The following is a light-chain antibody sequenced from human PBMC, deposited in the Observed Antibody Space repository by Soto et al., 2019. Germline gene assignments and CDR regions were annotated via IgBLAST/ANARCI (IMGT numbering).Light chain of an antibody. CDR1: XXEXGCYNY. CDR3: SSYAGSNNFYV. Sequence: SVXTXPXSAXGSPGQSVTXXXXGXXXEXGCYNYVSWYQQHPGKAPKLMIYEVSKRPSGVPDRFSGSKSGNTASLTVSGLQAEDEADYYCSSYAGSNNFYVFGTGTKVTVL. CDR2: EVS. V-gene: IGLV2-8*01. J-gene: IGLJ1*01.